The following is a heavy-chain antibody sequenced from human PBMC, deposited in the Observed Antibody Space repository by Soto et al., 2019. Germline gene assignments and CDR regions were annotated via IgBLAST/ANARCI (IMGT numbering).Heavy chain of an antibody. D-gene: IGHD2-15*01. CDR3: AISQHCCYYMDV. CDR1: GFSFSSYA. V-gene: IGHV3-23*01. Sequence: GGSLRLSCAASGFSFSSYAMTWVRQAPGKGLEWVSGILASGGSTYYTDSVRGRFTISRDNSKNMLYLQMNSLRAEDTAIYYCAISQHCCYYMDVWGKGTTVTVSS. J-gene: IGHJ6*03. CDR2: ILASGGST.